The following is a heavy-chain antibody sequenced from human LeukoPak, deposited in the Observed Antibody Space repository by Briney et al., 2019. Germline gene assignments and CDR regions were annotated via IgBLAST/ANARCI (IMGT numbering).Heavy chain of an antibody. Sequence: PGGSLRLSCAASGLTFDDYAMHWIRQAPGKGLEWVSLISGDGGSTYYADSVKGRFTISRDNSKNSLYLQMNSLRTEDTALYYCSKDIEGNFGHDAFDIWGQGTMVTVSS. CDR2: ISGDGGST. J-gene: IGHJ3*02. D-gene: IGHD3-10*01. CDR1: GLTFDDYA. V-gene: IGHV3-43*02. CDR3: SKDIEGNFGHDAFDI.